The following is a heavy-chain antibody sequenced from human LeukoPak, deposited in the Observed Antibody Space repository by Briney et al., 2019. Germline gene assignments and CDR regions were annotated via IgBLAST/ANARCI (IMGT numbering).Heavy chain of an antibody. V-gene: IGHV3-53*01. Sequence: PGGSLRLSCTVSGFTVSSNSMSWVRQAPGKGLEWVSFIYSDNTHYSDPVKDRFTISRDNSKNTLYLQMNSLRAEDTAVYYCARRAGAYSHPYDYWGQGTLVTVSS. CDR3: ARRAGAYSHPYDY. J-gene: IGHJ4*02. CDR2: IYSDNT. D-gene: IGHD4/OR15-4a*01. CDR1: GFTVSSNS.